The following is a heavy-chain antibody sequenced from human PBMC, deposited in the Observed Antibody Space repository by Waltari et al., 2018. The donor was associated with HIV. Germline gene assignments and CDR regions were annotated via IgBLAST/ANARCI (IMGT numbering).Heavy chain of an antibody. J-gene: IGHJ6*02. CDR3: TTIGMTLVRGLTRNYYYYYGLDV. V-gene: IGHV3-49*02. CDR2: RVHGGTT. D-gene: IGHD3-10*01. Sequence: RVHGGTTEYAASVKGRFTLSRDDSKSIAYLQMNSLKIEDTAAYYCTTIGMTLVRGLTRNYYYYYGLDVWGQGTTVTVSS.